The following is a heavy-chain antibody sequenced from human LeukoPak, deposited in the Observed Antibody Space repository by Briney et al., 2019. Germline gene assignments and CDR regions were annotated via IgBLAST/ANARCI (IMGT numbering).Heavy chain of an antibody. J-gene: IGHJ4*02. CDR2: ISASGGST. CDR1: GFIFSNYA. Sequence: GGSLRLSCAASGFIFSNYAMSWVRQAPGKGLEWVSGISASGGSTYYAHSVNGRFTISRDNSKNTVSLQMDSLRAEDTALYYCAKSNGYTNSWYDYWGQGTLVSVSS. V-gene: IGHV3-23*01. D-gene: IGHD6-13*01. CDR3: AKSNGYTNSWYDY.